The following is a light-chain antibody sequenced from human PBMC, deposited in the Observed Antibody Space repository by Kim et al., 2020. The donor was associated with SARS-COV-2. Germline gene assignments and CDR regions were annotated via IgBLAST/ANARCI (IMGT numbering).Light chain of an antibody. CDR2: DAS. CDR1: QSVSRY. Sequence: SLSPGERPTLSCRASQSVSRYLAWYQHKPGQAPRLLIYDASNRATGIPARFSGSGSGTDFTLTISSLEPEDFAVYYCQQRSNWWTFGQGTKVDIK. J-gene: IGKJ1*01. CDR3: QQRSNWWT. V-gene: IGKV3-11*01.